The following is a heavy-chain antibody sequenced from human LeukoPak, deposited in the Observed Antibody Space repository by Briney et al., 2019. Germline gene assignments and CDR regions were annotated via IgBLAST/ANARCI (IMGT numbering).Heavy chain of an antibody. CDR1: GGSFSGYY. J-gene: IGHJ4*02. D-gene: IGHD6-13*01. CDR3: ARIAAAGTL. V-gene: IGHV4-34*01. CDR2: INHSGST. Sequence: SETLSLTCAVYGGSFSGYYWSWIRQPPGKGLEWIGEINHSGSTNYNPSLKSRVTTSVDTSNNQFSLKLSSVTAADTAVYYCARIAAAGTLWGQGTLVTVSS.